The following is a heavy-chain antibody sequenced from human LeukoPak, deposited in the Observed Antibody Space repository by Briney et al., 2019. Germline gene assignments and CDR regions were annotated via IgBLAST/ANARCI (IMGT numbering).Heavy chain of an antibody. Sequence: SETLSPTCTVSGGSISSSSYYWGWIRQPPGKGLEWIGSIYYSGSTYYNPSLKSRVTISVDTSKNQFSLKLSSVTAADTAVYYCAREGDSSGLSSYYFDYWGQGTLVTVSS. CDR1: GGSISSSSYY. D-gene: IGHD3-22*01. CDR3: AREGDSSGLSSYYFDY. V-gene: IGHV4-39*07. CDR2: IYYSGST. J-gene: IGHJ4*02.